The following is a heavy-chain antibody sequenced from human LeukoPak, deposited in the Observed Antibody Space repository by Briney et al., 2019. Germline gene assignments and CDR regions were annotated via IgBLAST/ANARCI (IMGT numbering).Heavy chain of an antibody. D-gene: IGHD1-26*01. Sequence: ASVKVSCKASGYTFTGYYMHWVRQAPGQGLEWMGWINPNSGGTNYAQKFQGRVTMTRDTSISTAYMELNRLRSDDTAVYYCARGPDTRMMELRDYWGQGTLVTVSS. J-gene: IGHJ4*02. CDR3: ARGPDTRMMELRDY. V-gene: IGHV1-2*02. CDR2: INPNSGGT. CDR1: GYTFTGYY.